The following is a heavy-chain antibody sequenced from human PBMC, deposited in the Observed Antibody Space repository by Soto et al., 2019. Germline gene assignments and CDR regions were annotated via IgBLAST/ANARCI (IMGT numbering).Heavy chain of an antibody. CDR2: IIPIFGTA. D-gene: IGHD6-13*01. Sequence: QVQLVQSGAEVKKPGSSVKVSCKASGGTFSSYAISWVRQAPGQGLEWMGGIIPIFGTANYAQKFQGRITITADESTSTAYMELSSLRSEETAVYYCARMSSSSWSYYFDYWGQGTLVTVSS. V-gene: IGHV1-69*01. CDR1: GGTFSSYA. J-gene: IGHJ4*02. CDR3: ARMSSSSWSYYFDY.